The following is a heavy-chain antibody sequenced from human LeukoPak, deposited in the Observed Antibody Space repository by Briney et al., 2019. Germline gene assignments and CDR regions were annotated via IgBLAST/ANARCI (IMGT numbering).Heavy chain of an antibody. CDR3: ARGYSSSWYYFDY. CDR1: GGSISSSSYY. D-gene: IGHD6-13*01. V-gene: IGHV4-39*07. CDR2: INHSGST. J-gene: IGHJ4*02. Sequence: SETLSLTCTVSGGSISSSSYYWGWIRQPPGKGLEWIGEINHSGSTNYNPSLKSRVTISVDTSKNQFSLKLSSVTAADTAVYYCARGYSSSWYYFDYWGQGTLVTVSS.